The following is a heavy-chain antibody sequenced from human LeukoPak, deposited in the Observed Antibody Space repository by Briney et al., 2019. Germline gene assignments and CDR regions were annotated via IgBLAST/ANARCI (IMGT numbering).Heavy chain of an antibody. Sequence: GTGGSLRLSCAASGFTFDDYGMSWVRQAPGKGLEWVSGINWNGGSTGYADSVKGRSTISRDNAKNSLYLQMNSLRAEDTALYYCARDGERWNYDSSRYYGNWGQGTLVTVSS. D-gene: IGHD3-22*01. V-gene: IGHV3-20*04. J-gene: IGHJ4*02. CDR2: INWNGGST. CDR1: GFTFDDYG. CDR3: ARDGERWNYDSSRYYGN.